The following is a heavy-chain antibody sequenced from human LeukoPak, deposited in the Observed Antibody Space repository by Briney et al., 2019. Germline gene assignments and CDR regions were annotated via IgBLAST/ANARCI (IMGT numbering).Heavy chain of an antibody. CDR3: ARAGVGAVHDY. CDR1: GFTFSSYG. J-gene: IGHJ4*02. V-gene: IGHV3-23*01. CDR2: ISGNAADT. Sequence: GGALRLSCVASGFTFSSYGMSWVRQAPGKGLEWVSAISGNAADTFYADSVKGRFTISRDNSKNTLYLQMKSLRAEDTAVYYCARAGVGAVHDYWGQGTLVTVSS. D-gene: IGHD1-26*01.